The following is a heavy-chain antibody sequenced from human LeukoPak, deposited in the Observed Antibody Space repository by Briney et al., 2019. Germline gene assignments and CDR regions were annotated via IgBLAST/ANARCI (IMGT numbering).Heavy chain of an antibody. Sequence: PGGSLRLSCAAYGFTFSSYWMHWVRQAPGKGLVWVSRIKTDGSSTNYADSVKGRFTISRDNATNTLYLQMNSLRAEDTAVYYCARAMADTARAFDIWGQGTMVTVSS. V-gene: IGHV3-74*01. CDR1: GFTFSSYW. D-gene: IGHD5-18*01. J-gene: IGHJ3*02. CDR3: ARAMADTARAFDI. CDR2: IKTDGSST.